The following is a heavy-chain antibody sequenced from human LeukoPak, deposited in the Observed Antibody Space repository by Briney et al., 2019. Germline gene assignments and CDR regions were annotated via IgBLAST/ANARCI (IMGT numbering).Heavy chain of an antibody. J-gene: IGHJ5*02. CDR2: IYYSGST. CDR1: GGSISSYY. CDR3: ARDGFTAGTWFDP. V-gene: IGHV4-59*01. D-gene: IGHD1-1*01. Sequence: PSETLSLTCTVSGGSISSYYWSWIRQPPGKGLEWIGYIYYSGSTNYNPSLKSRVTISVDTSKNQFSLKLSSVTAADTAVYYCARDGFTAGTWFDPWRQGTLVTVSS.